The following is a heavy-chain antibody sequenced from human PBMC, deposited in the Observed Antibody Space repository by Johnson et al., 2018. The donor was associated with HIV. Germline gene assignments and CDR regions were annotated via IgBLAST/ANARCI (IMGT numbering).Heavy chain of an antibody. CDR1: GFIFDDYA. CDR3: AKDMSGYDDAFDI. CDR2: ISWNSGII. D-gene: IGHD5-12*01. Sequence: VHLVESGGGLVQPGRSLRLTCAASGFIFDDYAMYWVRQAPGKGLEWVSGISWNSGIIGYADSVKGRFTISRDNAKNSLYLQMNRLRGEDTALYHCAKDMSGYDDAFDIWGQGTMVTVSS. J-gene: IGHJ3*02. V-gene: IGHV3-9*01.